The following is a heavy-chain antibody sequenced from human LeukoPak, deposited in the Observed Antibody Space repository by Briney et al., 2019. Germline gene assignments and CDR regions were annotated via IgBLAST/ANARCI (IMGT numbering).Heavy chain of an antibody. Sequence: RASVKISCKASGYTFSAYGITWVRQAPGQGLEWMAWTSGTGYNTDYTQRFQGRVSVTTDTSTSTAYLEVRSLRSEDTAIYYCARSQCPDSTSCYYFFYFDFWGQGTPVTVSS. D-gene: IGHD2-2*01. CDR1: GYTFSAYG. J-gene: IGHJ4*02. CDR2: TSGTGYNT. CDR3: ARSQCPDSTSCYYFFYFDF. V-gene: IGHV1-18*01.